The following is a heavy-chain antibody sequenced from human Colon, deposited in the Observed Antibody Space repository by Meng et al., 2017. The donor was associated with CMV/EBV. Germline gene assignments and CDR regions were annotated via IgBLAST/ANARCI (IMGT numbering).Heavy chain of an antibody. Sequence: GGSLRLSCAACGFTFSDYNIYWVRQPTGQSLEWVSTLGVAGDTYYPGSVRGQFTISRENAMNSLYLQMSSLGAGDTAVNQCARDSVARSILIFGVIISHHWTPGSVDSWGQGTLVTVSS. J-gene: IGHJ4*02. V-gene: IGHV3-13*03. CDR3: ARDSVARSILIFGVIISHHWTPGSVDS. D-gene: IGHD3-3*01. CDR2: LGVAGDT. CDR1: GFTFSDYN.